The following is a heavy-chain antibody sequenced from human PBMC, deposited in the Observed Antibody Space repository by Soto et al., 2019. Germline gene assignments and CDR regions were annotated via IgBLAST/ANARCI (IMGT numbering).Heavy chain of an antibody. CDR2: IYYSGST. CDR1: GGSISSYY. J-gene: IGHJ4*02. Sequence: SETLSLTCTVSGGSISSYYWSWIRQPPGKGLEWIGYIYYSGSTNYNPSLKSRVTISVDTSKNQFSLKLSSVTAADTAVYYCARHVRGAAAGYFDYWGQGTLVTVSS. D-gene: IGHD6-13*01. CDR3: ARHVRGAAAGYFDY. V-gene: IGHV4-59*08.